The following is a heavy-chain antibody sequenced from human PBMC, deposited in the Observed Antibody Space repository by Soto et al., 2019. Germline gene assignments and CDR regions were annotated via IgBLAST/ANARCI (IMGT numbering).Heavy chain of an antibody. CDR2: INPSGGST. D-gene: IGHD3-22*01. CDR3: ARGGFYDSSGYYYPLDS. V-gene: IGHV1-46*01. CDR1: GYTFTSYY. Sequence: QVQLVQSGAEVKKPGASVKVSCKASGYTFTSYYMHWVRQAPGQGLEWMGIINPSGGSTSYAQKFQGRVTMTRDTSTSTVYIELSSLGSEDTAVYYCARGGFYDSSGYYYPLDSWGQGTLVTVSS. J-gene: IGHJ4*02.